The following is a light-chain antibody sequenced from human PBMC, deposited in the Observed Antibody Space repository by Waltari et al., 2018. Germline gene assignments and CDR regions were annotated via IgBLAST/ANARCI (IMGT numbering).Light chain of an antibody. J-gene: IGKJ1*01. CDR2: HTS. Sequence: DTQMTQSPATLSAFVGDRVTISCRASRNVSPWLAWHQQKPGKAPKLLIYHTSILESGVPSRFSGSGSGTEFTLTISSLQPEDFATYYCLQYNGEPRTFGQGTKVEV. V-gene: IGKV1-5*03. CDR1: RNVSPW. CDR3: LQYNGEPRT.